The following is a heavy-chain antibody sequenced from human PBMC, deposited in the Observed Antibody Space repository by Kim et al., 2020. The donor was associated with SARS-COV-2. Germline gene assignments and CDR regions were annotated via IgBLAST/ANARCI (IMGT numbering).Heavy chain of an antibody. J-gene: IGHJ5*02. CDR3: ARDPGYYGSGSYYNRARGWFDP. D-gene: IGHD3-10*01. CDR1: GFTVSSNY. CDR2: IYSGGST. Sequence: GGSLRLSCAASGFTVSSNYMSWVRQAPGKGLEWVSVIYSGGSTYYADSVKGRFTISRDNSKNTLYLQMNSLRAEDTAVYYCARDPGYYGSGSYYNRARGWFDPWGQGTLVTVSS. V-gene: IGHV3-66*01.